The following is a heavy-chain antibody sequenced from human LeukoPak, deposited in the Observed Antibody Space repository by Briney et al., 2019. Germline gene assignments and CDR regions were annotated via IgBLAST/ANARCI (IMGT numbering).Heavy chain of an antibody. V-gene: IGHV3-49*03. Sequence: SLRFSGTTSAFTFPNIAMRWLPPGQGNELMWGVYIRSKVYGCTLDYAASVKGRFAISRHASKKMAYRQMYGLKTEDKAAYFCTRAPTPAATFGHHYYYMDVWGKGTTVTVSS. D-gene: IGHD2-2*01. CDR2: IRSKVYGCTL. CDR1: AFTFPNIA. J-gene: IGHJ6*03. CDR3: TRAPTPAATFGHHYYYMDV.